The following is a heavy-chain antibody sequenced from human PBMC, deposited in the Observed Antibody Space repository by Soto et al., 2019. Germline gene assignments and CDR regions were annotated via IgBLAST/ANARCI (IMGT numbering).Heavy chain of an antibody. Sequence: GGSLRLSCAASGFTFSSYCMHWVRQAPGKGLVWVSRINSDGSSTSYADSVKGRFTISRDNAKNTLYLQMNSLRAEDTAVYYCARERGKAAAVHFDYWGQGTLVTVSS. D-gene: IGHD6-13*01. V-gene: IGHV3-74*01. CDR2: INSDGSST. J-gene: IGHJ4*02. CDR3: ARERGKAAAVHFDY. CDR1: GFTFSSYC.